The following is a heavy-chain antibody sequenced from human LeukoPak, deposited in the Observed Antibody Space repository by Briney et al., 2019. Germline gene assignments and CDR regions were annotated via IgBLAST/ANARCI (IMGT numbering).Heavy chain of an antibody. CDR3: ARESSAYVNVRGFDI. J-gene: IGHJ3*02. CDR1: WFTFCNLS. V-gene: IGHV3-23*01. CDR2: ISNGCGST. Sequence: GGSPRLSFAAPWFTFCNLSMRWVRQAPGEGAEWVSSISNGCGSTYYADSVKGWFTISRDASKNTLYLQMNSLRAEDTAIYYCARESSAYVNVRGFDIWGQGTMVTVSS. D-gene: IGHD5-12*01.